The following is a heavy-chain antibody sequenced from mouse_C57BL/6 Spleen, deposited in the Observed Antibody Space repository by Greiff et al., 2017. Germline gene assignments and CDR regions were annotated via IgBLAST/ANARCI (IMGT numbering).Heavy chain of an antibody. Sequence: QVQLQQPGAELVKPGASVKLSCKASGYTFTSYWMQWVKQRPGQGLEWIGEIDPSDSYTNYHQKFKGKATLTVDTSSSTASMQLSSLTSEDSAVYYCARCYYGSSPHWYFDVWGTGTTVTVSS. V-gene: IGHV1-50*01. CDR1: GYTFTSYW. D-gene: IGHD1-1*01. J-gene: IGHJ1*03. CDR2: IDPSDSYT. CDR3: ARCYYGSSPHWYFDV.